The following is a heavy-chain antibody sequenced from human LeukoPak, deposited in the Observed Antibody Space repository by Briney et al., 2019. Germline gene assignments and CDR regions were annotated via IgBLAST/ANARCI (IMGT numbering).Heavy chain of an antibody. D-gene: IGHD4-17*01. J-gene: IGHJ5*02. CDR2: IYYSGST. Sequence: SETLSLTCTVSGGSISNGDYYWNWIRQPPGGGLEWIGYIYYSGSTYYNPSLRSRVTISVDTSKNQFSLKLSSVTAADTAVYYCARDLKDTGWFDPWGQGTLVTVSS. CDR1: GGSISNGDYY. CDR3: ARDLKDTGWFDP. V-gene: IGHV4-30-4*01.